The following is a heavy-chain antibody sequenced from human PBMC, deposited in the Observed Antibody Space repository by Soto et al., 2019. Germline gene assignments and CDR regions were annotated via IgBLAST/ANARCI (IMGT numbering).Heavy chain of an antibody. D-gene: IGHD1-26*01. J-gene: IGHJ4*02. CDR2: IRAYNNNP. CDR3: ARGGMGKSYWTLDS. Sequence: ASVKVSCKASGYTFSNYGVNWVRQAPGQGLEWLGYIRAYNNNPHYAQKFVGRVTMTADTSTSTAFLELRSLTSDDTAVYYCARGGMGKSYWTLDSWGQGTQVTVSS. V-gene: IGHV1-18*01. CDR1: GYTFSNYG.